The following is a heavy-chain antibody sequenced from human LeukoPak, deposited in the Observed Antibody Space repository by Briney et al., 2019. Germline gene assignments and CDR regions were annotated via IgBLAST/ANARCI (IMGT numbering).Heavy chain of an antibody. J-gene: IGHJ4*02. D-gene: IGHD4-17*01. CDR2: IWYDGSNK. V-gene: IGHV3-33*03. Sequence: GGSLRLSCAASGFTFSSYGMPWVRQAPGKGLEWVAVIWYDGSNKYYADSVKGRFTISRDNAKNSLYLQMNSLRAEDTALYYCAKGAVTQYFDYWGQGTLVTVSS. CDR3: AKGAVTQYFDY. CDR1: GFTFSSYG.